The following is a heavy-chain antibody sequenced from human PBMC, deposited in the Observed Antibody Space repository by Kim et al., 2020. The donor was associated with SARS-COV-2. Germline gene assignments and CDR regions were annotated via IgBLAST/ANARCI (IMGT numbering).Heavy chain of an antibody. V-gene: IGHV4-34*01. Sequence: SETLSLTCAVSGGSFSGYYWNWIRQPPGKGLEWIGEINHSGSTNYNPSLKSRVTISVDTSKNQFSLKLSSVTAADTAVYYCARIWGLHCSSSSYFYYYGMDVWGEGTTVTVSS. D-gene: IGHD6-6*01. CDR3: ARIWGLHCSSSSYFYYYGMDV. CDR2: INHSGST. CDR1: GGSFSGYY. J-gene: IGHJ6*04.